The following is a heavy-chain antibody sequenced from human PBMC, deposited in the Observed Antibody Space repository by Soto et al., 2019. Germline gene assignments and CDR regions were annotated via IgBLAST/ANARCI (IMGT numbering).Heavy chain of an antibody. J-gene: IGHJ6*02. CDR3: ARVEGRFYYGMDV. CDR2: IYHSGST. Sequence: QVQLQESGPGLVKPSGTLSLTCAVSGGSISSSNCWSWVRQPPGKGLEWIGEIYHSGSTNYNPSLKSRVPISVDKSKTQFSLKLSSVTAADTAVYYCARVEGRFYYGMDVWGQGTTVTVSS. CDR1: GGSISSSNC. V-gene: IGHV4-4*02.